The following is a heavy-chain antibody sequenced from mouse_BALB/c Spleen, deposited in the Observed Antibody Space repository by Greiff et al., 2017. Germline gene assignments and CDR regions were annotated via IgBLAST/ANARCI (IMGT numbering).Heavy chain of an antibody. V-gene: IGHV3-1*02. CDR3: ARRGWAMDY. Sequence: EVKLQESGPDLVKPSQSLSLTCTVTGYSITSGYSWPWIRQFPGNKLEWMGYIHYSGSTNYNPSLKSRISITRDTSKNQFFLQLNSVTTEDTATYYCARRGWAMDYWGQGTSVTVSS. CDR2: IHYSGST. J-gene: IGHJ4*01. CDR1: GYSITSGYS.